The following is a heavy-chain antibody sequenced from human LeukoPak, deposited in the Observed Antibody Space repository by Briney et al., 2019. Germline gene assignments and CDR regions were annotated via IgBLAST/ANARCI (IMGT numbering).Heavy chain of an antibody. V-gene: IGHV4-59*01. J-gene: IGHJ6*03. CDR2: LYYSGGT. CDR1: GGSISSYY. CDR3: ARTTEGGYTYDYFYYYYMDV. Sequence: SETLSLTCSVSGGSISSYYWSWIRQPPGKGLEWIGYLYYSGGTNYNPSLKSRVTISVDTSKNQFSLKLSSVTAADTAVYYCARTTEGGYTYDYFYYYYMDVWGKGTTVTISS. D-gene: IGHD5-18*01.